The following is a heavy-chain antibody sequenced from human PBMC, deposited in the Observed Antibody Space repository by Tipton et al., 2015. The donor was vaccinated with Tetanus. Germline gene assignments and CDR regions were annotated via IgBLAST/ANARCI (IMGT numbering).Heavy chain of an antibody. V-gene: IGHV3-48*02. CDR3: ARGAIQPLDY. J-gene: IGHJ4*02. Sequence: SLRLSCAASGFSFNVYSMSWVRQAPGQGLEWLSDISGSGTSIQYADSAKGRFTISRDNAQKSLYLHMKSLSDDDTAVYFCARGAIQPLDYWGQGTLVTVSS. CDR2: ISGSGTSI. D-gene: IGHD2-2*01. CDR1: GFSFNVYS.